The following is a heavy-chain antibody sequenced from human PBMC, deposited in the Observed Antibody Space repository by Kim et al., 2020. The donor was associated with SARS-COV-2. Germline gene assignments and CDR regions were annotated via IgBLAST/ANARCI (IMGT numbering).Heavy chain of an antibody. CDR1: GITFSSYG. D-gene: IGHD1-26*01. Sequence: GGSLRLSCAVSGITFSSYGMHWVRQAPGKGLEWVTFISYDGSNQYYADSVKGRFTIFRDDSKNTLYLQMNRLRTEDTAVYYCVKDGGVGASVLHYWGQGT. J-gene: IGHJ4*02. V-gene: IGHV3-30*18. CDR3: VKDGGVGASVLHY. CDR2: ISYDGSNQ.